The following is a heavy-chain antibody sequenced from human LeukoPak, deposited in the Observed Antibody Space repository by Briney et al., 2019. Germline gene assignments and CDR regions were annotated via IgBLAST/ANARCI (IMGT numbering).Heavy chain of an antibody. D-gene: IGHD2-8*01. CDR1: GFTFSSYW. V-gene: IGHV3-7*01. J-gene: IGHJ4*02. CDR2: IKQDGSDK. Sequence: PGGSLRLSCAASGFTFSSYWMSWVRQAPGKGQEWVANIKQDGSDKYYVDSVKGRFTISRDNAKNSLYLQMNSLRAEDTAVYYCVRDSAVSSFDYWGQGTLVTVSS. CDR3: VRDSAVSSFDY.